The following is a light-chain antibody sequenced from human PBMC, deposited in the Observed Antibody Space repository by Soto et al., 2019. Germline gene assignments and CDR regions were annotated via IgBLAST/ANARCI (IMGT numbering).Light chain of an antibody. V-gene: IGKV3-11*01. J-gene: IGKJ5*01. CDR3: QQRSNWRPIT. Sequence: EIVLTQSPATLSLPPGERATLSCRASQSVSSYLAWYQQKPGQAPRLLIYDASNRATGIPARFSGSGSGTDFTLTISNLEPEDFAVYYCQQRSNWRPITFGQGTRLEIK. CDR2: DAS. CDR1: QSVSSY.